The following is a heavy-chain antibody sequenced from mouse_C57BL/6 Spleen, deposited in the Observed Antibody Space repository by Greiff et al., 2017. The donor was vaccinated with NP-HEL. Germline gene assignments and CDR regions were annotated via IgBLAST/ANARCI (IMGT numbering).Heavy chain of an antibody. CDR1: GFTFSDAW. Sequence: EVQLQESGGGLVQPGGSMKLSCAASGFTFSDAWMDWVRQSPEKGLEWVAEIRNKANNHATYYAESVKGRFTISRDDSKSSVYLQMNSLRAEDTGIYYCTRADFDSSLYYYAMDYWGQGTSVTVSS. J-gene: IGHJ4*01. V-gene: IGHV6-6*01. CDR2: IRNKANNHAT. CDR3: TRADFDSSLYYYAMDY. D-gene: IGHD3-2*01.